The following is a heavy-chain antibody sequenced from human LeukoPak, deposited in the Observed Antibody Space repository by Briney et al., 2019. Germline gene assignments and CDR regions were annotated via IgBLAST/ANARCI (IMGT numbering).Heavy chain of an antibody. V-gene: IGHV4-34*01. CDR1: GGSFSGYY. Sequence: SETLSLTCAVYGGSFSGYYWSWIRQPPGKGLEWIGEINHSGSTNYNPSLKSRVTISVDTSKSQFSLKLSSVTAADTAVYYCARDPLAGGWIYNSGLYYFDYWGQGTLVTVSS. CDR3: ARDPLAGGWIYNSGLYYFDY. J-gene: IGHJ4*02. CDR2: INHSGST. D-gene: IGHD6-19*01.